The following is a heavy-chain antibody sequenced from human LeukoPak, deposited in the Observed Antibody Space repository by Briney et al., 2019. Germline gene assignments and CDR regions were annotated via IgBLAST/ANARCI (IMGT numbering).Heavy chain of an antibody. CDR3: ARDRFRAAAGPPADY. CDR1: GFTFSSYG. J-gene: IGHJ4*02. CDR2: IWYDGSNK. V-gene: IGHV3-33*08. D-gene: IGHD6-13*01. Sequence: PGGSLRLSCAASGFTFSSYGMHWVRQAPGKGLEWVAVIWYDGSNKYYADSVKGRFTISRDNSKNTLYLQMNSLRAEDTAVYYCARDRFRAAAGPPADYWGQGTLVTVSS.